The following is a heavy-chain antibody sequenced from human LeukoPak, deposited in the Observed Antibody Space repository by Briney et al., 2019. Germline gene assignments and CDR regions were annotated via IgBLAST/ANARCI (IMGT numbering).Heavy chain of an antibody. CDR1: GGSISSYY. CDR2: ISYSGGT. J-gene: IGHJ5*02. V-gene: IGHV4-59*01. CDR3: AREPGFDSSGYLNWFDP. Sequence: SETLSLTCTVSGGSISSYYWSWIRQPPGKGLEWIACISYSGGTKYNPSLKSRVTISVDTSKNQLSLKLSSVIAADTAVYYCAREPGFDSSGYLNWFDPWGQGTLVTVSS. D-gene: IGHD3-22*01.